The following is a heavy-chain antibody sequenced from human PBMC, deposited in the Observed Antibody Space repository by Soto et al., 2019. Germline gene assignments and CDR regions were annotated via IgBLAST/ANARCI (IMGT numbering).Heavy chain of an antibody. V-gene: IGHV3-11*01. CDR1: GFTFSDYY. CDR3: ARYHSGSAVY. CDR2: ITNSGSTI. D-gene: IGHD1-26*01. Sequence: GGSLRLSCAASGFTFSDYYMTWIRQAPGKGLEWVSYITNSGSTIYYADSVKGRFTISRDNTKNSLYLQMNSLRAEDTAVYYCARYHSGSAVYWGQGTLVTVSS. J-gene: IGHJ4*02.